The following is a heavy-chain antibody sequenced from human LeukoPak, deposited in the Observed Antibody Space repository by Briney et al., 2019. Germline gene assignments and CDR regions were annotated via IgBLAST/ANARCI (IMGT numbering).Heavy chain of an antibody. CDR2: IYYSGST. J-gene: IGHJ6*03. CDR1: GRSISSHY. V-gene: IGHV4-59*11. CDR3: ARTTEGYCRSTSCYGFYYSYYLDV. Sequence: SQTLSLTCIVSGRSISSHYWGWLRHPPGKGLEWIGYIYYSGSTNYNPSLRTRVTISVDKSKNQFSLKLSSVTAADTAVYYCARTTEGYCRSTSCYGFYYSYYLDVWGKGTTVTISS. D-gene: IGHD2-2*01.